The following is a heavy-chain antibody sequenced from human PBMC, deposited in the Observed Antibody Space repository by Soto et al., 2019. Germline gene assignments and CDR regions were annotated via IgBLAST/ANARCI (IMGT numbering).Heavy chain of an antibody. CDR3: ARKMGAFDI. J-gene: IGHJ3*02. CDR1: RGSTSGSYW. CDR2: IFHGGNT. D-gene: IGHD2-8*01. Sequence: QVQLQESGPGLVKPSGTLSLTCAVSRGSTSGSYWWSWVRQTPGKGLEWIGEIFHGGNTNYNPSLKSRVTLSVDKSKNQFSLKLTSVTAADTAVYYCARKMGAFDIWGQGTMVTVSS. V-gene: IGHV4-4*02.